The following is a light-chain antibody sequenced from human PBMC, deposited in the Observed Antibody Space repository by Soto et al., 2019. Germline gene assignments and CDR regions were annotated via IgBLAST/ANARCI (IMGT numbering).Light chain of an antibody. CDR3: SSYTSAGTVV. CDR1: SSDVGRYNY. Sequence: QSALTQPASVSGSPGQSITISCTGSSSDVGRYNYVSWYQQHPGKAPKLMISAVSNRPSGVSNRFSGSKSGNTASLTISGLQAEDEADYYCSSYTSAGTVVIGGGTKLTVL. J-gene: IGLJ2*01. CDR2: AVS. V-gene: IGLV2-14*03.